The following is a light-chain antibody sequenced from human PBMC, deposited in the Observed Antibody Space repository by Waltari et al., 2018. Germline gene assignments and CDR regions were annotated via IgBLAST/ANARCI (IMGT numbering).Light chain of an antibody. V-gene: IGKV3-20*01. CDR3: QHYERLPAT. CDR2: GAS. CDR1: QSVVTS. Sequence: EVVLTQSPGTLSLSPGERATLACRASQSVVTSLAWYQQKPGQAPRLLIYGASRRATGIPNRFRGSGSGTDFSLTISRLKPEDFAVYYCQHYERLPATFGQGTKVEI. J-gene: IGKJ1*01.